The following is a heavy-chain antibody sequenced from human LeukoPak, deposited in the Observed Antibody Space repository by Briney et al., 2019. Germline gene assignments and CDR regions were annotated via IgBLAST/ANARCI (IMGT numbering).Heavy chain of an antibody. V-gene: IGHV3-30*18. J-gene: IGHJ4*02. CDR1: GFTFSSYG. CDR2: ISYDGINK. D-gene: IGHD2-15*01. CDR3: AKDVVPGAAYFDY. Sequence: GGSLRLSCAASGFTFSSYGMHWVRQAPGKGLEWVAAISYDGINKYYADAVKGRFTISRDNSKNTLDLQMNSLRTEDTAVYYCAKDVVPGAAYFDYWGQGTLVTVSS.